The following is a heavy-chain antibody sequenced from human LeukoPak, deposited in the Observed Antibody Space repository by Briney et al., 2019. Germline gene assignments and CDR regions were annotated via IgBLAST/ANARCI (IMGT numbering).Heavy chain of an antibody. CDR2: ICGSGST. Sequence: PSETLSLTCAVSGVTFSGYYWSWIRQSPGKGLEWVGSICGSGSTYYNPYLKSRVTIAVDTSKNQCSLKLSSVTAADTAVYYCARDLLYGARSYYIDWYYSYYMDVWGKGTTVTAS. CDR1: GVTFSGYY. D-gene: IGHD3-10*01. V-gene: IGHV4-38-2*02. J-gene: IGHJ6*03. CDR3: ARDLLYGARSYYIDWYYSYYMDV.